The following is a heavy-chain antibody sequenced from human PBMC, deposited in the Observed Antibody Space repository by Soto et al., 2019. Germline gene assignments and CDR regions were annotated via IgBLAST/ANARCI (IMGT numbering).Heavy chain of an antibody. Sequence: GESLKISCKGSGYSFTSYWISWVRQMPGKGLEWMGRIDPSDSYTNYSPSFQGHVTISADKSISTAYLQWSSLKASDTVMYYCARHTSSALYYYYGMDVWGQGTKVTVSS. CDR3: ARHTSSALYYYYGMDV. CDR2: IDPSDSYT. V-gene: IGHV5-10-1*01. CDR1: GYSFTSYW. D-gene: IGHD6-25*01. J-gene: IGHJ6*02.